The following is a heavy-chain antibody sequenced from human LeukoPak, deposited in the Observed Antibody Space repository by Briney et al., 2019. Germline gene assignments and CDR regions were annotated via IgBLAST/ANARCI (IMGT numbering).Heavy chain of an antibody. J-gene: IGHJ4*02. CDR3: ARVRFSSGWHFDY. V-gene: IGHV3-53*01. CDR2: IYSGGST. D-gene: IGHD6-19*01. CDR1: GFTVSSNY. Sequence: PGGSLRLSCAASGFTVSSNYMWWVRQAPGKGLEWVSLIYSGGSTYYADSVKGRFTISRDNSKNTLYLQMNSLSADDTAVYYCARVRFSSGWHFDYWGQGTLVSVSS.